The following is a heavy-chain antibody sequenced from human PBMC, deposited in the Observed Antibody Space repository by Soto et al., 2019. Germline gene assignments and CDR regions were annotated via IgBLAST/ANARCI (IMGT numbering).Heavy chain of an antibody. Sequence: EVQLLESGGGLVQPGGSLRLSCSASGFTFSNYVMSWVRQAPGKGLEWVSAIGGTDDRTYYADSVKGRFTISRDNSKNKLHLQMNSLRAEDTAVYYCVKDWSGDTCPCMDVWGQGTTVTVSS. V-gene: IGHV3-23*01. D-gene: IGHD3-3*01. CDR2: IGGTDDRT. J-gene: IGHJ6*02. CDR3: VKDWSGDTCPCMDV. CDR1: GFTFSNYV.